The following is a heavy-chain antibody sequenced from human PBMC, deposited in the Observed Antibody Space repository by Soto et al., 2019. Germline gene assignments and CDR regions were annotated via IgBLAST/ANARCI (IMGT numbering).Heavy chain of an antibody. Sequence: QVQLVQSGAEVKEPGASVKVSCKASGYTFNIYVITWVRQAPGQGLEWLGWVSGYNGNTEYAQSFQGRVTMTSDTSTNTAYMELRGLRSDDTAVYYCARYSSSPYYYYSMDVWGQGTTVTVSS. CDR1: GYTFNIYV. D-gene: IGHD3-22*01. J-gene: IGHJ6*02. CDR3: ARYSSSPYYYYSMDV. V-gene: IGHV1-18*01. CDR2: VSGYNGNT.